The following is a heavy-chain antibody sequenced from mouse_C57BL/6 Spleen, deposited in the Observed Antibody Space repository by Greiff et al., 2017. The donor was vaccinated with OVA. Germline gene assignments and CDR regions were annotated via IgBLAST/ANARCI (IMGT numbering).Heavy chain of an antibody. Sequence: VQLVESGPELVKPGASVKISCKASGYAFSSSWMNWVKQRPGKGLEWIGRIYPGDGDTNYNGKFKGKATLTADKSSSTAYMQLSSLTSEDSAVYFCARGGGNYESAMDYWGQGTSVTVSS. CDR1: GYAFSSSW. D-gene: IGHD2-1*01. CDR2: IYPGDGDT. V-gene: IGHV1-82*01. J-gene: IGHJ4*01. CDR3: ARGGGNYESAMDY.